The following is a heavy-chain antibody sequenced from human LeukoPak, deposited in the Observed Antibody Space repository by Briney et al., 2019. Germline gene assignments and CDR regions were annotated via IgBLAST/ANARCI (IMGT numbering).Heavy chain of an antibody. Sequence: SETLSLTCTVSGGSISSGSYYWSWIRQPAGKGLEWIGRIYTSGSTNYNPSLKSRVTISVDTSKNQFSLKLSSVTAADTAVYYCARAYISSWPNAFHIWGQGTMVTVSS. D-gene: IGHD6-13*01. J-gene: IGHJ3*02. CDR2: IYTSGST. CDR3: ARAYISSWPNAFHI. CDR1: GGSISSGSYY. V-gene: IGHV4-61*02.